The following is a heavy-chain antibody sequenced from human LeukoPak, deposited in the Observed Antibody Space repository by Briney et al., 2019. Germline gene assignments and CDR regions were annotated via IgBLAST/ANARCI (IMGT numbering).Heavy chain of an antibody. CDR1: GFTFGDYA. Sequence: GGSLRLSCTASGFTFGDYAMTWVRQAPGKGLEWVGFIRSKAYGGTIEYAASVKGRFTISRDDSKSSAYLQMNSLRAEDTAVYYCARALPLIVGATGAGYWGQGTLVTVSS. V-gene: IGHV3-49*04. CDR2: IRSKAYGGTI. D-gene: IGHD1-26*01. CDR3: ARALPLIVGATGAGY. J-gene: IGHJ4*02.